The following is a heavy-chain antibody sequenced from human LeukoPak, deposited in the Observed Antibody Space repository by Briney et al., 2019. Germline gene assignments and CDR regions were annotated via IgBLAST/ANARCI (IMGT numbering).Heavy chain of an antibody. CDR1: GYTFTIYY. V-gene: IGHV1-46*01. Sequence: ASVKVSCKASGYTFTIYYMHWVRQAPGQGLEWMGVINPSGGSTSYAQKFQGRVTMTRDTSTSTVYMELSSLRSEDTAVYYCARARTMVTGHYYYGMDVWGQGTTVTVSS. J-gene: IGHJ6*02. D-gene: IGHD5-18*01. CDR2: INPSGGST. CDR3: ARARTMVTGHYYYGMDV.